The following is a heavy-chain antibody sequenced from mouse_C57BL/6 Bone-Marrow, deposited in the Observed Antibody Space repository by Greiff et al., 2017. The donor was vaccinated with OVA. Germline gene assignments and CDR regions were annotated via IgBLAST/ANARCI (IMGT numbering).Heavy chain of an antibody. V-gene: IGHV14-4*01. Sequence: EVQLQQSGAELVRPGASVKLSCTASGFNIKDDYMHWVKQRPEQGLEWIGWIDPANGDTEYASKFQGKATIPADTSSTTAYLQLSSLTSEDTAVDYCTLYDGYIYYYAMDYWGQGTSVTVSS. D-gene: IGHD2-3*01. CDR2: IDPANGDT. J-gene: IGHJ4*01. CDR3: TLYDGYIYYYAMDY. CDR1: GFNIKDDY.